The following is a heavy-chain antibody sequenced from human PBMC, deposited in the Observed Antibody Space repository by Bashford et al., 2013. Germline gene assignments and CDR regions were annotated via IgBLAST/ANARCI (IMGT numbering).Heavy chain of an antibody. V-gene: IGHV1-2*02. CDR3: TRVRLYYDGSGYSSDYFDL. Sequence: WVRQAPGKGLEWMGWVNPNNGATNYTQKFRGRLTMTRDTSISTAYMDLSRLTSDDTAVYYCTRVRLYYDGSGYSSDYFDLWGQGTLVTVSS. D-gene: IGHD3-22*01. CDR2: VNPNNGAT. J-gene: IGHJ5*02.